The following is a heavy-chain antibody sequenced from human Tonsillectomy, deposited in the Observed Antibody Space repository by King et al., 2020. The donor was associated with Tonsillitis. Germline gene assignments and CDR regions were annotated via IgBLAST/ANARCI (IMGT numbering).Heavy chain of an antibody. CDR2: ISSSGSTI. CDR3: AREGIDYYDSSGYYRVDAFDI. V-gene: IGHV3-48*03. Sequence: VQLVESGGGLVQPGGSLRLSCAASGFTFSSYEMNWFRQAPGKGLEWVSYISSSGSTIYYADSVKGRFTISRDNAKNSLYLQMNSLRAEDRAVYYCAREGIDYYDSSGYYRVDAFDIWGQGTMVTVSS. J-gene: IGHJ3*02. D-gene: IGHD3-22*01. CDR1: GFTFSSYE.